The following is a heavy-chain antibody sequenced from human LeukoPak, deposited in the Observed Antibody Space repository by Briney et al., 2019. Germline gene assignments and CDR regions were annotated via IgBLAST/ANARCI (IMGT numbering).Heavy chain of an antibody. J-gene: IGHJ4*02. CDR2: IYSGGST. V-gene: IGHV3-53*01. D-gene: IGHD5-24*01. CDR3: ARVEAVATIGYYFNY. Sequence: GESLRLSCAASGFTVSSNYMSWVRQAPGKGLEWVSVIYSGGSTYYADSVKGRFTISRDNSKNTLYLQMNSLRAEDTAVYYCARVEAVATIGYYFNYWGQGTLVTVSS. CDR1: GFTVSSNY.